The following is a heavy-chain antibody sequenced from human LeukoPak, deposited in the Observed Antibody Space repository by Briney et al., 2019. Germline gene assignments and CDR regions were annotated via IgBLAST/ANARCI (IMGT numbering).Heavy chain of an antibody. D-gene: IGHD6-13*01. CDR3: ARSAAAAAGIAY. J-gene: IGHJ4*02. Sequence: ASVKVSCKASGYTFTDYYMHWVRQAPGQGLEWMGWITPNSGSTNYARKFQGRVTMTRDTSISTVNMELSRLKSDDTAVYYCARSAAAAAGIAYWGQGTLVTVSS. CDR1: GYTFTDYY. V-gene: IGHV1-2*02. CDR2: ITPNSGST.